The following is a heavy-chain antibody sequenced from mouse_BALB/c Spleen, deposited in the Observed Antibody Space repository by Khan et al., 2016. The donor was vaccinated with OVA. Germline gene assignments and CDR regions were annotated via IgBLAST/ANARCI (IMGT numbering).Heavy chain of an antibody. Sequence: VQLKQSGPELVKPGASVKMSCKASGYTFTSYVMHWVKQKPGQGLEWIGYIDPYNGYTNYNEKFKGKATLTSDKSSSTAYMELSSLTSEDSAVFYCARVVLGLHTWFAYWGQGTLVTVSA. D-gene: IGHD3-1*01. V-gene: IGHV1S136*01. J-gene: IGHJ3*01. CDR1: GYTFTSYV. CDR2: IDPYNGYT. CDR3: ARVVLGLHTWFAY.